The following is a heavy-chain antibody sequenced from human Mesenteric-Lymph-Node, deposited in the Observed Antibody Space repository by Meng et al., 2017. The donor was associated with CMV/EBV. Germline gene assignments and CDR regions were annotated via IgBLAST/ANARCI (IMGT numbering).Heavy chain of an antibody. J-gene: IGHJ4*02. D-gene: IGHD4-23*01. CDR3: ARHQRWLKSEGGFNY. V-gene: IGHV4-34*01. CDR2: INHSGST. Sequence: QRQPQRWVVVLFTPSDTLTRTFSVDGASFSGYYWSWIRQPPGKGLEWIGEINHSGSTNYNPSLKSRVTISVDTSKNQFSLKLSSVTAADTAVYYCARHQRWLKSEGGFNYWGQGTLVTVSS. CDR1: GASFSGYY.